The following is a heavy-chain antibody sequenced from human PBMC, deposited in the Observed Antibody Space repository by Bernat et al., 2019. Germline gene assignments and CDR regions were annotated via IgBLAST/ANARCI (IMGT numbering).Heavy chain of an antibody. CDR3: ARNTYYYDSSGYLSDY. J-gene: IGHJ4*02. D-gene: IGHD3-22*01. CDR1: GFTFSSYG. V-gene: IGHV3-33*01. Sequence: QVQLVESGGGVVQPGRSLRLSCAASGFTFSSYGMHWVRQAPGKGLGWVAVIWYDGSNKYYADSVKGRFTISRDNSENTLYLQMNSLRAEDTAVYYCARNTYYYDSSGYLSDYWGQGTLVTVSS. CDR2: IWYDGSNK.